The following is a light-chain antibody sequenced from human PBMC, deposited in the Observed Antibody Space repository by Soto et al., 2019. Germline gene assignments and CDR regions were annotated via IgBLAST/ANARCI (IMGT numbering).Light chain of an antibody. CDR2: DAS. V-gene: IGKV1D-13*01. CDR3: QQYYNYPPYT. J-gene: IGKJ2*01. Sequence: QLTQSPSSLSASVGDRVTITCRASQGISSAVAWYQQKPGKAPKLLIYDASSLESGVPSRFSGRGSGTDFTLAISSLQHEDFATYDYQQYYNYPPYTFGQGTKLEIK. CDR1: QGISSA.